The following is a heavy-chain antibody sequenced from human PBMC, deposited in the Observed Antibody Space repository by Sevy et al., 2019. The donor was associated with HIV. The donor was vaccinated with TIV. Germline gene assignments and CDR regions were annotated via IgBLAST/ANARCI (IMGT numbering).Heavy chain of an antibody. V-gene: IGHV3-30*03. J-gene: IGHJ4*02. D-gene: IGHD3-22*01. CDR3: VRGYGPLRGYGPLPSDYDISDYPNFDS. CDR1: GFTFSDYA. Sequence: GGSLRLSCAASGFTFSDYAMNWFRQAPGKGLEWVTIISYDERDKFYVDSVKGRFTISRDNSKNTLFLQMNSLRPEDTAVYYCVRGYGPLRGYGPLPSDYDISDYPNFDSWDQGTLVTVSS. CDR2: ISYDERDK.